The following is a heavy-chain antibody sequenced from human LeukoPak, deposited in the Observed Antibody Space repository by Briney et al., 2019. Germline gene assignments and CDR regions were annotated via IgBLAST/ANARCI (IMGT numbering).Heavy chain of an antibody. D-gene: IGHD1-14*01. V-gene: IGHV3-74*01. CDR2: IRNDGTTT. Sequence: GGSLRLSCAASGFTFSTYWMHWVRQTPGKGLVWVSSIRNDGTTTNYADSVKGRFTISRDNAKNTLYLQMNSLRAEDTAVYYCVRLYKIEGADLWGRGTRVTVSS. CDR1: GFTFSTYW. J-gene: IGHJ2*01. CDR3: VRLYKIEGADL.